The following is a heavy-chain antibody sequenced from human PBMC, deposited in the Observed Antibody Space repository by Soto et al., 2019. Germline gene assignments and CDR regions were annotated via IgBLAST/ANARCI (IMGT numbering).Heavy chain of an antibody. Sequence: GGSLRLSCAASGFTFSSYSMNWVRQAPGKGLEWVSYISSSSSTIYYADSVKGRFTISRDNAKNSLYLQMNSLRDEDTAVYYCAREGYYGSGSYYNWNYYYGMDVWGQGTTVTVS. V-gene: IGHV3-48*02. CDR1: GFTFSSYS. CDR3: AREGYYGSGSYYNWNYYYGMDV. D-gene: IGHD3-10*01. CDR2: ISSSSSTI. J-gene: IGHJ6*02.